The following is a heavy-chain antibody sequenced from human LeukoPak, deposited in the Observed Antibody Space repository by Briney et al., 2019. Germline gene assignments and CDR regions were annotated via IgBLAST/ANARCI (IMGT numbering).Heavy chain of an antibody. J-gene: IGHJ3*02. CDR2: IIPILGIA. Sequence: SVKVPCKASGSTFNSYANRLVRQGPGQGPELIGRIIPILGIANYAQKFQGRVTITADKSTSTAYMELSSLRSEDTAVYYCARRLLWSGELLYDAFDTWGQGTMVTVSS. CDR3: ARRLLWSGELLYDAFDT. CDR1: GSTFNSYA. D-gene: IGHD3-10*01. V-gene: IGHV1-69*04.